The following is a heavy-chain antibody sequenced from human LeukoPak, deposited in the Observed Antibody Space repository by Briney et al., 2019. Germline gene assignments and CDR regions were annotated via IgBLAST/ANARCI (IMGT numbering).Heavy chain of an antibody. Sequence: SETLSLTCAVSGGSISSGGYSWSWIRQPPRKGLEWIGYIYHSGSTYYNPSLKSRVTISVDRSKNQFSLKLSSVTAADTAVYYCARVKTTYFDYWGQGTLVTVSS. CDR2: IYHSGST. D-gene: IGHD4-11*01. J-gene: IGHJ4*02. CDR1: GGSISSGGYS. CDR3: ARVKTTYFDY. V-gene: IGHV4-30-2*01.